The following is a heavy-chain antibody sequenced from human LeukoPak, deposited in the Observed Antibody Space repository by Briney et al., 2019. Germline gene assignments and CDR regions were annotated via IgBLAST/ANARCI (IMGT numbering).Heavy chain of an antibody. CDR1: GYTFSTYT. D-gene: IGHD3-22*01. V-gene: IGHV1-3*01. Sequence: GASVKVSCKASGYTFSTYTIHWVRQAPGQRLEWMGWINAGNGNTKYSQKFQGRVTITRDTSASTAYMELSSLRSEDTAMYYCARDLGLSSGYAYYYYGMDVWGQGTTVIVSS. CDR3: ARDLGLSSGYAYYYYGMDV. CDR2: INAGNGNT. J-gene: IGHJ6*02.